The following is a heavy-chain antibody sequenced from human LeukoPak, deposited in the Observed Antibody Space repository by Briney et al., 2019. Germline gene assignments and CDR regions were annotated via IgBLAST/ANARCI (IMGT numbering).Heavy chain of an antibody. CDR2: IIPILGIA. Sequence: ASVKVSCKASGYTFTGYYMHWVRQAPGQGLEWMGRIIPILGIANYAQKFQGRVTITADKSTSTAYMELSSLRSEDTAVYYCAREGITIFGVVLWFDPWGQGTLVTVSS. CDR3: AREGITIFGVVLWFDP. J-gene: IGHJ5*02. CDR1: GYTFTGYY. V-gene: IGHV1-69*04. D-gene: IGHD3-3*01.